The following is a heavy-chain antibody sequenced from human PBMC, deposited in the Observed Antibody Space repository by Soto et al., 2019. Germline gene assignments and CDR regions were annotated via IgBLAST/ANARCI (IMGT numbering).Heavy chain of an antibody. D-gene: IGHD3-9*01. J-gene: IGHJ4*02. CDR2: ISAYNGNT. CDR3: ARDRRASLGILTGYYIEILGKCDC. V-gene: IGHV1-18*01. CDR1: GYTFTSYG. Sequence: ASVKVSCKASGYTFTSYGISWVRQAPGQGLEWMGWISAYNGNTNYAQKPQGRVNMTTDTSTSTAYMELRSLRSDDTAVYYCARDRRASLGILTGYYIEILGKCDCWDRGTMVTVSS.